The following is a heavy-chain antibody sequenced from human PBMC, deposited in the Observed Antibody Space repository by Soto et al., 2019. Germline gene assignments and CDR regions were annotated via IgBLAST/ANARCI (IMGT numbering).Heavy chain of an antibody. J-gene: IGHJ4*02. CDR2: ICYSVIT. D-gene: IGHD6-19*01. CDR3: ARSGGGSGWL. Sequence: SETLSLTCTVSGDSVSSSSKCWSWVRQPPGKALEWIAYICYSVITKYEPSLKSRVTISTDTSKNQLSLKMTSVTAEDTAVYYCARSGGGSGWLGGQGTLVTVS. V-gene: IGHV4-61*01. CDR1: GDSVSSSSKC.